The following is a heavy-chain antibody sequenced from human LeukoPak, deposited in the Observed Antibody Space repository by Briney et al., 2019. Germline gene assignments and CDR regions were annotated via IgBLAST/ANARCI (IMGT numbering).Heavy chain of an antibody. CDR3: VKPYFYDSGSYYADAFDA. Sequence: GGSLRLSCAASGFIFRNYGMQWVRQTPRKGLEWVAFVRNDGTGKYYAASVKGRFTISRDSSKNTVYLQMNSLRAEDTAVYYCVKPYFYDSGSYYADAFDAWGQGTMVTVSS. CDR2: VRNDGTGK. V-gene: IGHV3-30*02. J-gene: IGHJ3*01. CDR1: GFIFRNYG. D-gene: IGHD3-22*01.